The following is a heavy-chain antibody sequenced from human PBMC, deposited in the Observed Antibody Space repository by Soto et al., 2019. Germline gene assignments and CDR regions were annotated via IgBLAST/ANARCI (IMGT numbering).Heavy chain of an antibody. D-gene: IGHD6-19*01. CDR1: GYSFTSYW. CDR3: ARHGTGIAALAPYSSGWYAAGYFDY. J-gene: IGHJ4*02. V-gene: IGHV5-51*01. CDR2: IYPGDSDT. Sequence: GESLKISCKGSGYSFTSYWIGWVRQMPGKGLEWMGIIYPGDSDTRYSPSFQGQVTISADKSISTAYLQWSSLKASDTAMYYCARHGTGIAALAPYSSGWYAAGYFDYWGQGTLVTVSS.